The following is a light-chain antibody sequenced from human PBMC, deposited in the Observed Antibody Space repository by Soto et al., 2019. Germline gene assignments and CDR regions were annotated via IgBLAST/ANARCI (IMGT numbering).Light chain of an antibody. CDR1: QSLSSTF. Sequence: EIVLKQSPGTLSLSPGERATLSCRASQSLSSTFLAWYQQKPGQAPRLLIYGASSRATGIPDRFSGSGSGTDFTLTISGLEPEDFAVYYCQQYGSSPRYTFGQGPKVEIK. V-gene: IGKV3-20*01. CDR2: GAS. CDR3: QQYGSSPRYT. J-gene: IGKJ2*01.